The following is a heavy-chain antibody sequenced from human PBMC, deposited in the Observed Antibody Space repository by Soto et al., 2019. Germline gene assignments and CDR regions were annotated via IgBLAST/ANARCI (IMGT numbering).Heavy chain of an antibody. CDR2: TYYWSKWYN. D-gene: IGHD6-25*01. CDR3: ARAGGVNIAALDY. CDR1: GDSVSSNSAA. J-gene: IGHJ4*02. Sequence: SPTLSLTRAISGDSVSSNSAAWNWIRQSPSRGLEWRGRTYYWSKWYNVYAVSVKRRISICPGTSKNQFSLHRNCVTPEDTAVYFCARAGGVNIAALDYWGQGTLVSVSS. V-gene: IGHV6-1*01.